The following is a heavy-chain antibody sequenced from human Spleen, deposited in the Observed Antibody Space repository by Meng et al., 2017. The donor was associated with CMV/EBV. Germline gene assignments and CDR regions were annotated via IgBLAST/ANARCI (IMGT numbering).Heavy chain of an antibody. Sequence: SGFSFSRYAMFWVRPPPGHGLEWVSSISSSRNHMSPTYSVKVRFTISRDHAQNSLYLQMKSLRVEDTAVYYCARVPRELLLNPFDMWGQGSMVTVSS. V-gene: IGHV3-21*01. CDR2: ISSSRNHM. D-gene: IGHD1-26*01. CDR3: ARVPRELLLNPFDM. CDR1: GFSFSRYA. J-gene: IGHJ3*02.